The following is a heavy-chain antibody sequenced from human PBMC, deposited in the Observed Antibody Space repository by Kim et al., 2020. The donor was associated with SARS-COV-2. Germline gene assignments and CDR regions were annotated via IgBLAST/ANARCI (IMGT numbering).Heavy chain of an antibody. Sequence: GGSLRLSCAASGFTVSSNYMSWVRQAPGKGLEWVSVIYSGGSTYYADSVKGRFTISRDNSKNTLYLQMNSLRAEDTAVYYCARIIAAAGNYYYYGMDVWGQGTTVTVSS. CDR2: IYSGGST. D-gene: IGHD6-13*01. J-gene: IGHJ6*02. CDR1: GFTVSSNY. CDR3: ARIIAAAGNYYYYGMDV. V-gene: IGHV3-66*01.